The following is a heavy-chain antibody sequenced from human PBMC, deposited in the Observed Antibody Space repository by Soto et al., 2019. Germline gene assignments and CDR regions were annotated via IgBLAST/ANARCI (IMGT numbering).Heavy chain of an antibody. CDR3: VSKLGPYYYGLDV. D-gene: IGHD3-16*01. CDR2: IYHTGIA. Sequence: SETLSLTCTVYGDSITNNHWWSWVRQPPGKGPELSGEIYHTGIANYNPSLESRVAFSVDKSKNQFSQILTSVTAADTAVYYCVSKLGPYYYGLDVWGQGTTVTVSS. V-gene: IGHV4-4*02. CDR1: GDSITNNHW. J-gene: IGHJ6*02.